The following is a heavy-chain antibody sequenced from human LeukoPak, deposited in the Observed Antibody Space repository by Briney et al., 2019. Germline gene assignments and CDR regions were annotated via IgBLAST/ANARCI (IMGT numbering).Heavy chain of an antibody. Sequence: SGPALVKPTQTLTLTCSFSGFSLSTSGMCVSWIRQPPGKALEWLARIDWDDDKYYSTSLKTRLTISKGTSKNQVVLTMTNMDPVDTATYYCARIYRYCSTTSCYVPDYWGQGILVTVSS. V-gene: IGHV2-70*11. CDR1: GFSLSTSGMC. D-gene: IGHD2-2*01. CDR3: ARIYRYCSTTSCYVPDY. J-gene: IGHJ4*02. CDR2: IDWDDDK.